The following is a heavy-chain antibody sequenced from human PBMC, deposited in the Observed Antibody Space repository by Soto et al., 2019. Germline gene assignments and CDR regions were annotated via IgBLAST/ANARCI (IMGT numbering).Heavy chain of an antibody. Sequence: EAQLLESGGGLVQPGGSLRLSCAASGFTFSTYAMSWVRQAPGKGLEWVSAISAGGDNTYYADSVKGRFTISRDNSINTLYLQMNSLRTEDTAVYYCAHPLGYGVFDAYDIWGQGAMVTVSS. V-gene: IGHV3-23*01. J-gene: IGHJ3*02. CDR1: GFTFSTYA. D-gene: IGHD4-17*01. CDR3: AHPLGYGVFDAYDI. CDR2: ISAGGDNT.